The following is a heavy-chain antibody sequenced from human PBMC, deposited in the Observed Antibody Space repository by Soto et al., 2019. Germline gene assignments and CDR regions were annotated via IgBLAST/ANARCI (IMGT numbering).Heavy chain of an antibody. D-gene: IGHD3-16*01. CDR1: GGSFSGYY. CDR3: AILRGGTSYGMDV. V-gene: IGHV4-34*01. CDR2: INHSGGT. Sequence: PSETLSLTCAVYGGSFSGYYWSWIRQPPGKGLEWIGEINHSGGTNYNPSLKSRVTISVDTSKNQISLKLSSVTAADTAVYYCAILRGGTSYGMDVWGQGTTVTVSS. J-gene: IGHJ6*02.